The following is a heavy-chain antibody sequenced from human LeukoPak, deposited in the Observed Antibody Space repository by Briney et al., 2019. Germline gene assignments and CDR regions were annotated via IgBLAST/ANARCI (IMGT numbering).Heavy chain of an antibody. D-gene: IGHD1-26*01. Sequence: ASVKVSCTASGYTFTSYDINWVRQATGQGLEWMGWMNPNSGNTGYAQKFQGRVTMTRNTSISTAYMELSSLRSEDTAVYYCARGQNKIPTTTYYYYYMDVWGKGTTVTISS. V-gene: IGHV1-8*01. CDR2: MNPNSGNT. CDR1: GYTFTSYD. CDR3: ARGQNKIPTTTYYYYYMDV. J-gene: IGHJ6*03.